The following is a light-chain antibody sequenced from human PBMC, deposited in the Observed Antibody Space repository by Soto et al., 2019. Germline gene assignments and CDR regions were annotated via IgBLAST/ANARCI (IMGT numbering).Light chain of an antibody. Sequence: QSALTQPASVAGSPGQSITISCTGPSSDVGTYNLVSWYQQLPDKAPKLIIHEVNKRPSGVSTRFSGSKSGNTAYLTISGLQADDDADYHCYSYAGSSTYVFGTGTKLTVL. J-gene: IGLJ1*01. CDR1: SSDVGTYNL. V-gene: IGLV2-23*02. CDR2: EVN. CDR3: YSYAGSSTYV.